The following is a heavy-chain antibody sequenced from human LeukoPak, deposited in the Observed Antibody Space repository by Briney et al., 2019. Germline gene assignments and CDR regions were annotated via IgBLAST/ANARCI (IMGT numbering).Heavy chain of an antibody. Sequence: GASVKVSCKASGYTFTSYDINWVRQAPGQGLEGMGWMNPNSGNTVYAQKFQGRVTITRNTSISTAYMELSSLRSEATAVYYCARPGYSSGWYDYWGQGTLVTVSS. D-gene: IGHD6-19*01. J-gene: IGHJ4*02. CDR1: GYTFTSYD. V-gene: IGHV1-8*03. CDR3: ARPGYSSGWYDY. CDR2: MNPNSGNT.